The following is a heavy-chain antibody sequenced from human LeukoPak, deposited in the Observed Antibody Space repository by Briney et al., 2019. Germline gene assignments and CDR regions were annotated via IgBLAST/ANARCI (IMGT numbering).Heavy chain of an antibody. CDR1: GFTFSSYG. Sequence: GGSLRLSCAASGFTFSSYGMSWVRQAPGKGLEWVSDISGSGGGTYYADSVKGRFTISRDNSKNTLYLQMNSLIAEDTAVSYCAKDHYDSSGYWCQDYWGQGTLVTVSS. J-gene: IGHJ4*02. V-gene: IGHV3-23*01. CDR2: ISGSGGGT. CDR3: AKDHYDSSGYWCQDY. D-gene: IGHD3-22*01.